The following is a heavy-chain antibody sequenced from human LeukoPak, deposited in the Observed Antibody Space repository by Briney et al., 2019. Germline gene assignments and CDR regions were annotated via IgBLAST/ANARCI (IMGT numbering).Heavy chain of an antibody. V-gene: IGHV3-74*01. CDR1: GFTLSSYW. CDR3: ARTHMVSMDV. D-gene: IGHD3-10*01. J-gene: IGHJ6*02. CDR2: INSDGSST. Sequence: GGSLRLSCAASGFTLSSYWMHWARQAPGKGLVWVSRINSDGSSTSYADSVKGRFTISRDNAKNTLYLQMNSLKTEDTAVYYCARTHMVSMDVWGQGTTVTVSS.